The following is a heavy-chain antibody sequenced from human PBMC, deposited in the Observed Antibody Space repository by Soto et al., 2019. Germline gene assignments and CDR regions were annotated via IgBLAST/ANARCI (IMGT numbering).Heavy chain of an antibody. Sequence: GGSLRLSCAASGFTFSSYSMNWVRRAPGKGLEWVSYITSSSSTIYYADSVKGRFTISRDNAKNSLYLQMNSLRDEDTAVYYCARVFTYYYDSSGPGAFDIWGQGTMVTVSS. CDR3: ARVFTYYYDSSGPGAFDI. V-gene: IGHV3-48*02. D-gene: IGHD3-22*01. CDR1: GFTFSSYS. CDR2: ITSSSSTI. J-gene: IGHJ3*02.